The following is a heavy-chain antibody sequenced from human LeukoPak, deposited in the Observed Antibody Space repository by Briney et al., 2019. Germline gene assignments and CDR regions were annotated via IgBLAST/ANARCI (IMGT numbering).Heavy chain of an antibody. Sequence: SETLSLTCTVSGGSISRSSYYWGWIRQPPGKGLEWIGSIYYSGSTYYNPSLKSRVTISVDTSKNQFSLKLSSVTAADTAVYYCRSPRDGMDVWGQGTTVTVSS. CDR1: GGSISRSSYY. V-gene: IGHV4-39*01. CDR2: IYYSGST. J-gene: IGHJ6*02. CDR3: RSPRDGMDV.